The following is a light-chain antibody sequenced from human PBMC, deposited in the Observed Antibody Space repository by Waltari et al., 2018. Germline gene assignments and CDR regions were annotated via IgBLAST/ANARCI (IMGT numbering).Light chain of an antibody. J-gene: IGKJ1*01. CDR2: GAS. Sequence: EIVMMQSPATLSVFPGERATLSCRASQNIRSNLAWYQHKPGQAPRLLIYGASTRATGIPVRFSGSGSGTEFTLTISSLQSEDFAVYFCQQYDNWLGTFGQGTKVEIK. CDR3: QQYDNWLGT. CDR1: QNIRSN. V-gene: IGKV3-15*01.